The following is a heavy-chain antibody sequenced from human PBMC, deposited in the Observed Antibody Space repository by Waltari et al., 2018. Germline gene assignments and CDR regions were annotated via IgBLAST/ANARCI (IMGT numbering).Heavy chain of an antibody. D-gene: IGHD6-6*01. Sequence: QVQLVQSGAEVKKPGASVKVSCKVSGYTLTELSMHWVRQAPGKGLEWMGGLDPEDGETSYAQKFQGRVTVTEDTSTDTAYMELSSLRSEDTAVYYCATLEYSSSCAHIRCFDAFDIWGQGTMVTGSS. CDR2: LDPEDGET. CDR3: ATLEYSSSCAHIRCFDAFDI. CDR1: GYTLTELS. V-gene: IGHV1-24*01. J-gene: IGHJ3*02.